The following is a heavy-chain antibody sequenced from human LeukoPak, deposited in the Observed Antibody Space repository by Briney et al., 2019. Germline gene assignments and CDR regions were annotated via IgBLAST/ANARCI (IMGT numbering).Heavy chain of an antibody. CDR2: IYYSGST. CDR1: GGSISYYY. J-gene: IGHJ6*02. CDR3: ARGGKGYCSSSSCPASYYYYGMDV. V-gene: IGHV4-59*08. Sequence: SETLSLTCTVSGGSISYYYWSWIRQSPGKGLEWIGYIYYSGSTNYNPSLKSRVTISGDTSKNQISLKLTAATAADTAVYYCARGGKGYCSSSSCPASYYYYGMDVWGQGTTVTVSS. D-gene: IGHD2-2*01.